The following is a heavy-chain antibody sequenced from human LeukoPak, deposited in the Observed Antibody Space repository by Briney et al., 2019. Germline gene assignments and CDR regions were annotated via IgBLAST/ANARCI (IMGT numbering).Heavy chain of an antibody. J-gene: IGHJ6*02. Sequence: SETLSLTCTVSGGSISSYYWSWIRQPAGKGLEWIGRIYTSGSTNYNPSLKSRVTMSVDTSKNQFSLKLSSVTAADTAVYYCARGRYYYGSGSYYNLPDYYYYYGMDVWGQGTTVTVSS. D-gene: IGHD3-10*01. CDR1: GGSISSYY. V-gene: IGHV4-4*07. CDR3: ARGRYYYGSGSYYNLPDYYYYYGMDV. CDR2: IYTSGST.